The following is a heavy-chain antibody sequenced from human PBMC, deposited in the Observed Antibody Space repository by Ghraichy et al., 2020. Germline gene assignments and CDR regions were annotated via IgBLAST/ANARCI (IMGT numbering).Heavy chain of an antibody. V-gene: IGHV6-1*01. CDR2: TYYRSKWFY. Sequence: SQTLSLTCAISGDSVSSNSAAWNWIRQSPSRGLEWLGRTYYRSKWFYDYAVSVKSRITINPDTSKNQFSLQLNSVTPEDTAVYYCARDHRATVTTRYWYFDLWGRGTLVTVSS. CDR1: GDSVSSNSAA. D-gene: IGHD4-11*01. CDR3: ARDHRATVTTRYWYFDL. J-gene: IGHJ2*01.